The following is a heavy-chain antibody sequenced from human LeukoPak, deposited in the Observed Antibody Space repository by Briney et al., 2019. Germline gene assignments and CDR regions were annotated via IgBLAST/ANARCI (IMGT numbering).Heavy chain of an antibody. CDR3: AINGNTMVRGVIVPFDY. CDR2: INPNSGGT. CDR1: GYTFTGYY. D-gene: IGHD3-10*01. V-gene: IGHV1-2*02. Sequence: GASVKVSCKASGYTFTGYYMHWVRQAPGQGLEWMGWINPNSGGTNYAQKFQGRVTMTRDTSISTAYMELSRLRSEDTAVYYCAINGNTMVRGVIVPFDYWGQGTLVTVSS. J-gene: IGHJ4*02.